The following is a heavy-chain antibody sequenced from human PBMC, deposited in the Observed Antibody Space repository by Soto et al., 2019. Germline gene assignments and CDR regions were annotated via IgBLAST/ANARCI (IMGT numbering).Heavy chain of an antibody. CDR3: ARGVTVFGMVSRFWFDP. CDR1: AFPFSNFA. Sequence: GGSLRLSCAASAFPFSNFAMIWVRQAPGKGLEWVSSISGSGGSTYYAGSVKGRFTISRDNSKNTLYLQMNSLRAGDTAVYFCARGVTVFGMVSRFWFDPWVQGTVVTVSS. CDR2: ISGSGGST. D-gene: IGHD3-3*01. J-gene: IGHJ5*02. V-gene: IGHV3-23*01.